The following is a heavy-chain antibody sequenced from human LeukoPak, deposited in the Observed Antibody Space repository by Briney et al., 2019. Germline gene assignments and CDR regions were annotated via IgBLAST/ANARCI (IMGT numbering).Heavy chain of an antibody. Sequence: PSETLSLTCTVSGDSLSSGDYYWSWLRQPPGKGPEWIGFIYYSGGTSYNPSLKSRLTISVDTSENRFSLRLGSVTAADTAVYYCARDFFGLGGIDYWGQGALVTVSS. J-gene: IGHJ4*02. CDR3: ARDFFGLGGIDY. CDR1: GDSLSSGDYY. D-gene: IGHD3-16*01. V-gene: IGHV4-30-4*01. CDR2: IYYSGGT.